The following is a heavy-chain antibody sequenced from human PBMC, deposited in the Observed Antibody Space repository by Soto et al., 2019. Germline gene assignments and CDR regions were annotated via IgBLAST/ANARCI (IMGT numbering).Heavy chain of an antibody. CDR1: GFTVSSNY. D-gene: IGHD4-17*01. CDR3: ARSKYIDYGDYVFGYGYYGMEV. V-gene: IGHV3-53*01. CDR2: IYSGGST. J-gene: IGHJ6*02. Sequence: EVQLVESGGGLIQPGGSPRLSCAASGFTVSSNYMSWVRQAPGKGLEWVSVIYSGGSTYYADSVKGRFTISRDNSKNTLYLQMNSLRAEDTAVYYCARSKYIDYGDYVFGYGYYGMEVWGQGTTVTVSS.